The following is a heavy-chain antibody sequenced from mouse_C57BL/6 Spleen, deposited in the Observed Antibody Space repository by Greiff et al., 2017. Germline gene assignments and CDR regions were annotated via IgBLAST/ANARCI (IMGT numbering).Heavy chain of an antibody. J-gene: IGHJ4*01. CDR3: VREGTAQAKDAMDY. CDR1: GFTFNTYA. D-gene: IGHD3-2*02. V-gene: IGHV10-3*01. Sequence: EVQRVESGGGLVQPKGSLKLSCAASGFTFNTYAMHWVRQAPGKGLEWVARIRSKSSNYATYYADSVKDRFTISRDDSQSMLYLQMNNLKTEDTAMYYCVREGTAQAKDAMDYWGQGTSVTVSS. CDR2: IRSKSSNYAT.